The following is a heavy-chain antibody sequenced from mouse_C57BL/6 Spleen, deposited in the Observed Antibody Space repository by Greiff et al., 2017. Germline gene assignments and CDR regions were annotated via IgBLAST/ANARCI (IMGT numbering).Heavy chain of an antibody. Sequence: QVQLQQSGAELVRPGASVTLSCKASGYTFTDYEMHWVKQTPVHGLEWIGAIDPETGGTAYNQKFKGKAILTADKSSSTAYMELRSLTSEDSAVYYSTRSHYSNLLYAMDYWGQGTSLTVSS. CDR3: TRSHYSNLLYAMDY. D-gene: IGHD2-5*01. V-gene: IGHV1-15*01. CDR1: GYTFTDYE. CDR2: IDPETGGT. J-gene: IGHJ4*01.